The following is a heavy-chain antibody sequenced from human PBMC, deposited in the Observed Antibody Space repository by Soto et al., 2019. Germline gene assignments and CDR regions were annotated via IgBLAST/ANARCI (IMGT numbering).Heavy chain of an antibody. J-gene: IGHJ6*02. CDR2: IYHSGST. CDR1: GGSISSGGYS. V-gene: IGHV4-30-2*01. D-gene: IGHD3-3*01. CDR3: ARAISDFWSGHYGMDV. Sequence: SETLSLTCAVSGGSISSGGYSWSWIRQPPGKGLEWVGYIYHSGSTYYNPSLKSRVTISVDRSKNQFSLKLSSVTAADTAVYYCARAISDFWSGHYGMDVWGQGTTVTVSS.